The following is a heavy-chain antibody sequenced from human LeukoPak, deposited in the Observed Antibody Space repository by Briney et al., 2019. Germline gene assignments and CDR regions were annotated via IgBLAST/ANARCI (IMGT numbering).Heavy chain of an antibody. CDR3: ARTIVGATKYPDFDY. J-gene: IGHJ4*02. CDR2: IIPIFGTA. CDR1: GGTFSSYA. D-gene: IGHD1-26*01. V-gene: IGHV1-69*13. Sequence: SVKVSCKASGGTFSSYAISWVRQAPGQGLEWMGGIIPIFGTANYAQKFQGRVTITADGSTSTAYMELSSLRSEDTAVYYCARTIVGATKYPDFDYWGQGTLVTVSS.